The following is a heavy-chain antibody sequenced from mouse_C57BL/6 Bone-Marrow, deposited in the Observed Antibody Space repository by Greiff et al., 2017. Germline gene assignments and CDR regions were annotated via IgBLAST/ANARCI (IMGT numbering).Heavy chain of an antibody. CDR2: FYPGSGSI. J-gene: IGHJ2*01. Sequence: QVQLQQSGAELVKPGASVKLSCKASGYIFTEYTIHWVKQRSGQGLEWIGWFYPGSGSIKYNERFKDKATLTADKSSNTVYKELSRLTSEDSAVYFCARHERYYDYEGYFDYWGQGNTLTFSS. D-gene: IGHD2-4*01. V-gene: IGHV1-62-2*01. CDR3: ARHERYYDYEGYFDY. CDR1: GYIFTEYT.